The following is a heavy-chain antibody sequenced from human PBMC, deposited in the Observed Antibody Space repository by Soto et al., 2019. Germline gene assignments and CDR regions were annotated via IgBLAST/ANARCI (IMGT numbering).Heavy chain of an antibody. CDR1: GFTFSSYS. CDR3: ASVPPIYGNSPDY. CDR2: ISSSSSYI. J-gene: IGHJ4*02. V-gene: IGHV3-21*01. D-gene: IGHD3-10*01. Sequence: GGSLRLSCAASGFTFSSYSMNWVRQAPGEGLEWVSSISSSSSYIYYADSVKGRFTISRDNAKNSLYLQMNSLRAEDTAVYYCASVPPIYGNSPDYWGQGTLVTVSS.